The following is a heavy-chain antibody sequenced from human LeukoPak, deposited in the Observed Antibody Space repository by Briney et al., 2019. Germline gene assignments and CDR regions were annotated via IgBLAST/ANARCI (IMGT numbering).Heavy chain of an antibody. J-gene: IGHJ2*01. CDR2: IYYSGST. CDR1: GGSIGSSSYY. CDR3: ARGRGITIFGVVKYWYFDL. Sequence: PSETPSLTCTVSGGSIGSSSYYWGWIRQPPGKGLEWIGSIYYSGSTYYNPSLKSRVTISVDTSKNQFSLKLSSVTAADTAVYYCARGRGITIFGVVKYWYFDLWGRGTLVTVSS. D-gene: IGHD3-3*01. V-gene: IGHV4-39*01.